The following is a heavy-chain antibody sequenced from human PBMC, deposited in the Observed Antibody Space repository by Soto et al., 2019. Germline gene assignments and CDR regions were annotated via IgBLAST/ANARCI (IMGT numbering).Heavy chain of an antibody. Sequence: QVQLVQSGAEVKKPGSSVKVSCKASGGTFSSYAISWVRQAPGQGLEWMGGIIPIFGTANYAQKFQGRVTITADESTSTAYMELSSLRSEDTAVYYCARGDSGSDYYDYYGMDVWGQGTTVTVSS. D-gene: IGHD5-12*01. CDR1: GGTFSSYA. CDR2: IIPIFGTA. V-gene: IGHV1-69*12. CDR3: ARGDSGSDYYDYYGMDV. J-gene: IGHJ6*02.